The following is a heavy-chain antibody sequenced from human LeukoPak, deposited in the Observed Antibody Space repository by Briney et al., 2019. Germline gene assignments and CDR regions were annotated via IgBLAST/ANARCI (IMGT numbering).Heavy chain of an antibody. J-gene: IGHJ4*02. CDR3: ASYGGNSEDYFDY. CDR2: IYSGGSK. Sequence: GGSLRLSCAASGFTVSSNYMSWVRQAPGKGLEWVSVIYSGGSKYYADSVKGRFTISRDNSKNTLYLQMNSLRAEDTAVYYCASYGGNSEDYFDYWGQGTLVTVSS. CDR1: GFTVSSNY. D-gene: IGHD4-23*01. V-gene: IGHV3-53*01.